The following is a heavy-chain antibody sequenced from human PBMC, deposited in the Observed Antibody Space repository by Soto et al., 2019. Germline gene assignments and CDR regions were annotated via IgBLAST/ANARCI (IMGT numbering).Heavy chain of an antibody. CDR2: IWYDGSNK. CDR1: GFIFSSHG. J-gene: IGHJ3*02. CDR3: ARGQGGASYDAFDI. D-gene: IGHD2-15*01. Sequence: GGSLRLSCVASGFIFSSHGMHWVRQAPGKGLEWVAVIWYDGSNKYYADSVKGRFTISRDNSKNTLYLQMNSLRAEDTAIYYCARGQGGASYDAFDIWGQGTMVTVSS. V-gene: IGHV3-33*01.